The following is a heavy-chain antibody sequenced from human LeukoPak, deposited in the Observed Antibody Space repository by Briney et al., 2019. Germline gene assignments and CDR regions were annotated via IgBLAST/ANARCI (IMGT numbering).Heavy chain of an antibody. CDR2: IYHSGST. D-gene: IGHD3-16*01. CDR3: ARGQESLPLRGAFDI. V-gene: IGHV4-38-2*02. Sequence: PSETLSLTCIVSGYSISSSYYWGWIRQPPGKGLEWIATIYHSGSTYYNPSLKSRVTISVDTSKNQFSLKLSSVTAADTAVYYCARGQESLPLRGAFDIWGQGTMVTVSS. CDR1: GYSISSSYY. J-gene: IGHJ3*02.